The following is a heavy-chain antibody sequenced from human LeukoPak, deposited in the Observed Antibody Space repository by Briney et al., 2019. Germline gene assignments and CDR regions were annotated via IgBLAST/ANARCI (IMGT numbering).Heavy chain of an antibody. CDR2: MNPNSGNT. J-gene: IGHJ4*02. Sequence: ASVKVSCKASGYTFTGYYMHWVRQAPGQGLEWMGWMNPNSGNTGYAQKFQGRVTMTRNTSISTAYMELSSLRSEDTAVYYCARGDDYSNGHFDYWGQGTLVTVSS. D-gene: IGHD4-11*01. CDR1: GYTFTGYY. CDR3: ARGDDYSNGHFDY. V-gene: IGHV1-8*02.